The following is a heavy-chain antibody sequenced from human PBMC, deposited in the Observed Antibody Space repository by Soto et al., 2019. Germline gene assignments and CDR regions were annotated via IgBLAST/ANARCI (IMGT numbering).Heavy chain of an antibody. CDR3: TTQFFLSSRKPPEDV. J-gene: IGHJ6*02. CDR1: GFTFGNYA. V-gene: IGHV3-23*01. CDR2: LSGSSLNT. Sequence: EVRLLESGGGLVQPGGSLRLSCEASGFTFGNYAMTWVRQGPGRGLEWVSALSGSSLNTYYADSVKGRFTISRDNSKNTMYLEMNNLRVDDPAVYYCTTQFFLSSRKPPEDVWGQGTPVAVSS.